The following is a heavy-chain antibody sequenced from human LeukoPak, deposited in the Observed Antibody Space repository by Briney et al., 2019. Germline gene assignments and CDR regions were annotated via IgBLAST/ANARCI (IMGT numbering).Heavy chain of an antibody. CDR1: GFTFSSYS. J-gene: IGHJ3*02. D-gene: IGHD3-9*01. CDR2: ISSSSSYI. Sequence: GGSLRLSCAASGFTFSSYSMNWVRQAPGKGLEWVSSISSSSSYIYYADSVKGRFTISRDNAKNSLYLQMNSLRAEDTAVYYCAIANYDILTGYGDAFDIWGQGTMVTVSS. V-gene: IGHV3-21*06. CDR3: AIANYDILTGYGDAFDI.